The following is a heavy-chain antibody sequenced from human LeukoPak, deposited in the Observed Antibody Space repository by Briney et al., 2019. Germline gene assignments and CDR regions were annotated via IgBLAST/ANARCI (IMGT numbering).Heavy chain of an antibody. CDR1: GFTFSSYS. Sequence: GGSLRLSCAASGFTFSSYSMNWVRQAPGKGLEWVSSISSSSSYIYYADSVKGRFTISRDNAKNSLYLQMNSLRAEDTAVYYLGEGLRDSSGFFYYFDYWGQGTLVTVSS. CDR3: GEGLRDSSGFFYYFDY. J-gene: IGHJ4*02. CDR2: ISSSSSYI. V-gene: IGHV3-21*01. D-gene: IGHD3-22*01.